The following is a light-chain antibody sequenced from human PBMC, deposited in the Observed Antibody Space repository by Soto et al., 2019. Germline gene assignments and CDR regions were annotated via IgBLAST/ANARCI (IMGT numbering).Light chain of an antibody. J-gene: IGKJ5*01. CDR2: DTS. V-gene: IGKV3-11*01. CDR1: QSVNRY. CDR3: QQRSNWPIIT. Sequence: EIVLTQSPATLSLSPGERATLSCRASQSVNRYLAWYQQKPGQAPRLLISDTSNRATGIPARFSGSGSGTDFTLTISSLEPEDFAVYYCQQRSNWPIITFGQGTRLEIK.